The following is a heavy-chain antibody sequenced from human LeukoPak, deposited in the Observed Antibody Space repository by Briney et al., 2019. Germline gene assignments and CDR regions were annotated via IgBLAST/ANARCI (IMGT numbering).Heavy chain of an antibody. J-gene: IGHJ3*02. CDR2: ISSSSSYI. CDR1: GFTFSSYS. V-gene: IGHV3-21*04. CDR3: AKDRYSYGFGPDPAFDI. D-gene: IGHD5-18*01. Sequence: PGGSLRLSCAASGFTFSSYSMNWVRQAPGKGLEWVSSISSSSSYIYYADSVKGRFTISRDNAKNSLYLQMNSLRAEDMALYYCAKDRYSYGFGPDPAFDIWGQGTMVTVSS.